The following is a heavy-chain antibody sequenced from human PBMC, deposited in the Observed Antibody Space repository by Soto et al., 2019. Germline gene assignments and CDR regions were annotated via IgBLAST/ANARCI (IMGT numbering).Heavy chain of an antibody. CDR1: GFTFSSYG. Sequence: QVQLVESGGGVVQPGRSLRLSCAASGFTFSSYGMHWVRQAPGKGLEWVAVISYDGSNKYYADSVKGQFTISRDNSKNTLYLQMNSLRAEDTAVYYCAKDHLHPGTMTPTGGMDVWGQGTTVTVSS. CDR3: AKDHLHPGTMTPTGGMDV. D-gene: IGHD3-22*01. CDR2: ISYDGSNK. J-gene: IGHJ6*02. V-gene: IGHV3-30*18.